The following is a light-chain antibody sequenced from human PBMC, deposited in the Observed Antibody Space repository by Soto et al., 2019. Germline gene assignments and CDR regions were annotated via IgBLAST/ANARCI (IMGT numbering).Light chain of an antibody. CDR3: GTWDYSLSAVV. J-gene: IGLJ2*01. Sequence: QAVVTQPPSVSAAPGQKVAISCSGTYSNIGNNFVSWYQQLPGAAPKLLIYANNKRPSGISDRFSGSKPGTSATLGITGLQTGDEGNYYCGTWDYSLSAVVFGGGTKLTVL. CDR2: ANN. CDR1: YSNIGNNF. V-gene: IGLV1-51*01.